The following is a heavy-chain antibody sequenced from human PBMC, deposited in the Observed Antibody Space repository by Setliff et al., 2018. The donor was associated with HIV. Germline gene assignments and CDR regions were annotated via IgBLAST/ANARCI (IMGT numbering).Heavy chain of an antibody. Sequence: PGGSLRLSCAASGFTFSTYGMQWVRQAPGKGLEWVAFIRYDGSNQYYADSVKGRFTISRDNSKNTLYLQMNSLRAEDTAVYYCAKEGSTAVAGYADYFQDWGQGTLVTVSS. CDR2: IRYDGSNQ. D-gene: IGHD6-19*01. CDR1: GFTFSTYG. J-gene: IGHJ1*01. V-gene: IGHV3-30*02. CDR3: AKEGSTAVAGYADYFQD.